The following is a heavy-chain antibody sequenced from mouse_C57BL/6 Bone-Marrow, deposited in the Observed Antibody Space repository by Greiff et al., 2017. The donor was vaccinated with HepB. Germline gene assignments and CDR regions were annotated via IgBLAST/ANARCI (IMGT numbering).Heavy chain of an antibody. CDR1: GFNIKNTY. CDR2: IDPANGNT. J-gene: IGHJ2*01. Sequence: VQLKESVAELVRPGASVKLSCTASGFNIKNTYMHWVKQRPEQGLEWIGRIDPANGNTKYAPKFQGKATITADTSSNTAYLQLSSLTSEDTAIYYCAKPPNPRAFLTLDYWGQGTTLTVSS. V-gene: IGHV14-3*01. D-gene: IGHD3-3*01. CDR3: AKPPNPRAFLTLDY.